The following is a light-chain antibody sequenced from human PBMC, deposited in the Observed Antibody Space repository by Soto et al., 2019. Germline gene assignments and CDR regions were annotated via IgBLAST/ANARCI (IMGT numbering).Light chain of an antibody. V-gene: IGLV1-51*01. J-gene: IGLJ2*01. CDR3: GTWDNSLSAGV. CDR1: SSNIENNY. Sequence: QSVLTQPPSVSAAPGQKVTISCSGSSSNIENNYVSWYQQLPGTAPKLLIYDNNKRPSGIPDRFSGSKSGTSATLGITGLQTGDEAEDYCGTWDNSLSAGVFGGGTQLTVL. CDR2: DNN.